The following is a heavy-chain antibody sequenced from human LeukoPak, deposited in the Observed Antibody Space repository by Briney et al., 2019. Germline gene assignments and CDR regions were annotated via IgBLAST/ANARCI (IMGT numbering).Heavy chain of an antibody. CDR1: GDSMSSYY. D-gene: IGHD6-13*01. CDR2: IYDSGST. J-gene: IGHJ4*02. V-gene: IGHV4-59*01. Sequence: SETLSLTCTVSGDSMSSYYWSWIRQPPGKGLEWIGYIYDSGSTNYNPSLKSRVTISLDTSKNQFSLKLSSVTAADTAVYYCATSYSSSWFFFDYWGQGTLVTVSS. CDR3: ATSYSSSWFFFDY.